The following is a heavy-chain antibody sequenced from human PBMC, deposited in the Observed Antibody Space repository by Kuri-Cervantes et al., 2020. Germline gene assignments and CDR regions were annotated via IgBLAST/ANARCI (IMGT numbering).Heavy chain of an antibody. CDR3: ARWRSSRRDGLDY. CDR2: ISSSSSYI. J-gene: IGHJ4*02. V-gene: IGHV3-21*01. CDR1: GFAFSRYS. D-gene: IGHD5-24*01. Sequence: ESLKIPCAAPGFAFSRYSMNWVRQAPGKGLEWVSSISSSSSYIYYANSVKGRFTISRDNAKNTLYLQTNSLSAEDTAVYYCARWRSSRRDGLDYWGQGTLVTVSS.